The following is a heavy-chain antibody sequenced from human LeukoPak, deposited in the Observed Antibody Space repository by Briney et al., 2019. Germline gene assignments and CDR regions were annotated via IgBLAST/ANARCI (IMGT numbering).Heavy chain of an antibody. CDR1: GGSISSSSYY. J-gene: IGHJ4*02. Sequence: SETLSLTCTVSGGSISSSSYYWGWIRQPPGKGLEWIASIHHTGNTYYNPSLESRVTISVDTSKNQFSLKLTSVTAADTAVYYCARRGDSWGQGTLVTVSS. CDR3: ARRGDS. V-gene: IGHV4-39*07. CDR2: IHHTGNT.